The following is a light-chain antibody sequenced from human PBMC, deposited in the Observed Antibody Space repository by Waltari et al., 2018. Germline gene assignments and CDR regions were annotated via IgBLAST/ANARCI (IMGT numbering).Light chain of an antibody. CDR3: SLYMGSGIWV. V-gene: IGLV8-61*01. Sequence: QTVVTQEPSLSVSPGGTVTLTCALTSGSVSTTSYATWYQQTPGQPPRTLVDKASSRSSWVPARFSGSILGNKAALTITGAQADDESNYYCSLYMGSGIWVFGGGTKLTVL. CDR2: KAS. J-gene: IGLJ3*02. CDR1: SGSVSTTSY.